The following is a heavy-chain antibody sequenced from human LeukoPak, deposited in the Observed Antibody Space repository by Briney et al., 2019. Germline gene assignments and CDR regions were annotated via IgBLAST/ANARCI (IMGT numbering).Heavy chain of an antibody. V-gene: IGHV4-61*02. CDR2: TYSTGNT. Sequence: SQTLSLTCTVSGGSINSGGYYWSWIRQPAGKGLDWIGRTYSTGNTNYKPSLESRVTISVDTSKNQFSLKLTSVTAADTAIYYSTRGCSGGSCYSGYGMDVWGQGTTVTVSS. CDR3: TRGCSGGSCYSGYGMDV. D-gene: IGHD2-15*01. CDR1: GGSINSGGYY. J-gene: IGHJ6*02.